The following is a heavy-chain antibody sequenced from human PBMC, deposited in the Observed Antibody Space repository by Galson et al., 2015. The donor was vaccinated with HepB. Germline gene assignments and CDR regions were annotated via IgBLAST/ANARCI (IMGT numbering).Heavy chain of an antibody. CDR2: ISSSSSYT. Sequence: SLRLSCAASGFTFSDYYMSWIRQAPGKGLEWVSYISSSSSYTNYADSVKGRFTISRDNAKNSLYLQMNSLRAEDTAVYYCARDGVVAAGEDAFDIWGQGTMVTVSS. V-gene: IGHV3-11*05. D-gene: IGHD6-13*01. J-gene: IGHJ3*02. CDR3: ARDGVVAAGEDAFDI. CDR1: GFTFSDYY.